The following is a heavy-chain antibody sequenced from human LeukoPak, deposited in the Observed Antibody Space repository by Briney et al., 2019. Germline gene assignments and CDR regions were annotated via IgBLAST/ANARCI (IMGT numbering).Heavy chain of an antibody. CDR1: GYTFTSYY. J-gene: IGHJ4*02. Sequence: ASVKVSCKASGYTFTSYYIHWVRQAPGQGLEWMGAINPSANSTSSSKKFQGRVTMTRDTSTSTVYMEVSSLRSEDTAVYYCARDGVAGTYYFDYWGQGTLVIVSS. CDR3: ARDGVAGTYYFDY. D-gene: IGHD6-19*01. V-gene: IGHV1-46*01. CDR2: INPSANST.